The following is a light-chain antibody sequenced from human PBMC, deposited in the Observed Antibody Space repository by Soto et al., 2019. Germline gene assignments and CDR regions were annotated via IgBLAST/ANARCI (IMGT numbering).Light chain of an antibody. CDR1: QSLFYSSNKKSF. J-gene: IGKJ2*01. CDR3: QHYFTTPRT. Sequence: DIVMTPSPDSLAVSLGERTTINCKSSQSLFYSSNKKSFLAWYQQKECQPPTLLIYWASTRESGVPDRFSGSGSGAEFNLTITSLHAEDAGVYYCQHYFTTPRTFGQGTRLEI. V-gene: IGKV4-1*01. CDR2: WAS.